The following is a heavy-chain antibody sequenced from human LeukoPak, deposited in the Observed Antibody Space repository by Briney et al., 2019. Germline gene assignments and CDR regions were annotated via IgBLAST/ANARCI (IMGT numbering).Heavy chain of an antibody. CDR2: ISDSGGSP. V-gene: IGHV3-23*01. J-gene: IGHJ4*02. Sequence: GGSLRLSCAVSGITLSNYGMSWVRQAPGKGLEWVAGISDSGGSPHYADSVRGRFTISRDNSKNTVYLQINSLRADDTAVYYCGKTTTGYSSGQKPAWPVDSWGQGTLVTVSS. CDR1: GITLSNYG. CDR3: GKTTTGYSSGQKPAWPVDS. D-gene: IGHD5-18*01.